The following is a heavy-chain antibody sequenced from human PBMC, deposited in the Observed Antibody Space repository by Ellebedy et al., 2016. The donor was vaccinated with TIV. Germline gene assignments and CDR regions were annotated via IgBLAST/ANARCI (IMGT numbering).Heavy chain of an antibody. CDR1: GFTFSSYA. D-gene: IGHD5-18*01. V-gene: IGHV3-23*01. J-gene: IGHJ6*01. CDR3: AKGCVGIQLKIDLSGMDV. CDR2: ISGSGGST. Sequence: GGSLRLSXAASGFTFSSYAMSWVRQAPGKGLEWVSAISGSGGSTYYADSVKGRFTISRDNSKNTLYLQMNSLRAEDTAVYYCAKGCVGIQLKIDLSGMDVWGQGTTVTVSS.